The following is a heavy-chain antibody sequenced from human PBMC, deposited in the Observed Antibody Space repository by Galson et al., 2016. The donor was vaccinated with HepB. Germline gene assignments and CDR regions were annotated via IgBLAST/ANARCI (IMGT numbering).Heavy chain of an antibody. J-gene: IGHJ6*04. V-gene: IGHV3-23*01. CDR1: GFTFRNYG. Sequence: SLRLSCAASGFTFRNYGMTWVRQAPGKGLEGVASISRGGDSTDYADSAKGRFTISRDNSKNTLSLQMNSLTADDTAIYYCVQGRTAPAVWGKGTTVTVSS. CDR2: ISRGGDST. D-gene: IGHD1-1*01. CDR3: VQGRTAPAV.